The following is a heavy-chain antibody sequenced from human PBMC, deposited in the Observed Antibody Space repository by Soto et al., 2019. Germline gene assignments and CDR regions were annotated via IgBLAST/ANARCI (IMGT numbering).Heavy chain of an antibody. CDR1: GYTFTSYW. CDR2: IYPDGSET. J-gene: IGHJ6*02. CDR3: ARQVIDAASTYDMDV. Sequence: GESLKISCKGSGYTFTSYWIAWVRQMPGKGLEWMGIIYPDGSETRYSPSFVGQVTISAAKSTAYMHWSSLRASDSALYYCARQVIDAASTYDMDVLGQGTTVTVSS. D-gene: IGHD3-10*01. V-gene: IGHV5-51*01.